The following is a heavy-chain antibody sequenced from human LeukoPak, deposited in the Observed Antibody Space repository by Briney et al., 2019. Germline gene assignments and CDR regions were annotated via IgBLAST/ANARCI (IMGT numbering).Heavy chain of an antibody. D-gene: IGHD6-13*01. Sequence: ASVKVSCKASGYTFTSYGISWVRQAPGQGLEWMGWISAYNGNTNYAQKLQGRVTMTTDTSTSTAYMELRSLRSDDTAVYYCARDLAGRDYYGMDVWGQGTTVTVSS. CDR1: GYTFTSYG. J-gene: IGHJ6*02. CDR2: ISAYNGNT. V-gene: IGHV1-18*01. CDR3: ARDLAGRDYYGMDV.